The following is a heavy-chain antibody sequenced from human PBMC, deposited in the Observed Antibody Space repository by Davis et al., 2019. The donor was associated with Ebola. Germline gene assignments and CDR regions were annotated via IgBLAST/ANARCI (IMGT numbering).Heavy chain of an antibody. Sequence: PSETLSLTCAVYGGSFSGYYWSWIRQPPGKGLEWIGEINHSGSTNYNPSLKSRVTISVDTSKNQFSLKLSSVTAADTAVYYCAREGLGYCSGGSCRQGDWFDPWGQGTLVTVSS. D-gene: IGHD2-15*01. CDR3: AREGLGYCSGGSCRQGDWFDP. CDR2: INHSGST. CDR1: GGSFSGYY. V-gene: IGHV4-34*01. J-gene: IGHJ5*02.